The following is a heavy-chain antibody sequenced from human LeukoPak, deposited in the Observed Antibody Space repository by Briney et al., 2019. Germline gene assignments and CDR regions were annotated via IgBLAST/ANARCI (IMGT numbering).Heavy chain of an antibody. CDR1: DGSISGYY. D-gene: IGHD3-10*01. V-gene: IGHV4-59*08. CDR2: IHYTGIN. CDR3: ARHITNSGSAFDL. Sequence: SETLSLTCTVSDGSISGYYWGWIRQAPGRVLEWIAYIHYTGINNYNPSLKSRAAISVDTSTNQFSLKLTSVTAADTAMYYCARHITNSGSAFDLWGRGTLVTVSS. J-gene: IGHJ2*01.